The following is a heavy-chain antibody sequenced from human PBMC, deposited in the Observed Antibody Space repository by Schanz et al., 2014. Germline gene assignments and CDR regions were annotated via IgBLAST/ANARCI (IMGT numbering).Heavy chain of an antibody. J-gene: IGHJ4*02. CDR3: ARGGSGSHYRLDY. CDR2: ISGSGGST. D-gene: IGHD1-26*01. V-gene: IGHV3-23*04. CDR1: GFTFSSYA. Sequence: VQLVESGGGVVQPGRSLRLSCAASGFTFSSYAMSWVRQAPGKGLEWVSAISGSGGSTYYADSVKGRFTISRDNSKNTLYLQMNSLRAEDTGLYFCARGGSGSHYRLDYWGQGTLVTVSS.